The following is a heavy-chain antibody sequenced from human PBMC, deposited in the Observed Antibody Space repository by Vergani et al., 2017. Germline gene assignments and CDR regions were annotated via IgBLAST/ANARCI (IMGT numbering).Heavy chain of an antibody. V-gene: IGHV4-34*01. Sequence: QVQLQQWGAGLLKPSETLSLTCAVYGGSFSGYYWSWIRQPPGKGLEWIGEINHSGSTNYNPSLKSRVTISVDTSKNQFSLKLSSVTAADTAVYYCARLLSMRYCSSTSCSSPLSYYYYYYMDVWGKGTTVTVSS. CDR2: INHSGST. CDR3: ARLLSMRYCSSTSCSSPLSYYYYYYMDV. CDR1: GGSFSGYY. D-gene: IGHD2-2*01. J-gene: IGHJ6*03.